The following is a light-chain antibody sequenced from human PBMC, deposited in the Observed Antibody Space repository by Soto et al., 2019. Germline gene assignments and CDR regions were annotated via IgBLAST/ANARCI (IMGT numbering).Light chain of an antibody. V-gene: IGLV7-46*01. CDR3: LLFSSDARRV. Sequence: QALVTQEPSLTVSPGGTVSLTCGSSTGAVTSGHYPHWFQQKPGQAPRTLIYDTSNKHSWTPARFSGSLLGGKAALTLSGAQPEDEADYYCLLFSSDARRVFGGGTKLTVL. CDR2: DTS. CDR1: TGAVTSGHY. J-gene: IGLJ2*01.